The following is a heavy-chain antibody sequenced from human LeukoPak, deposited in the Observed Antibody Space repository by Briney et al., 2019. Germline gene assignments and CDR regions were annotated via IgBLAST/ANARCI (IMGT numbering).Heavy chain of an antibody. D-gene: IGHD3-22*01. Sequence: PGGSLRLSCAASGFTFSDYYMSWIRQAPGKGLEWVSYISYSSDTIYYTDSVKGRFTISRDNAKNSLYLLMNSLRAEDTAVYYCAKDRYDSSGYIDYWGQGTLVTVSS. CDR3: AKDRYDSSGYIDY. V-gene: IGHV3-11*04. CDR2: ISYSSDTI. CDR1: GFTFSDYY. J-gene: IGHJ4*02.